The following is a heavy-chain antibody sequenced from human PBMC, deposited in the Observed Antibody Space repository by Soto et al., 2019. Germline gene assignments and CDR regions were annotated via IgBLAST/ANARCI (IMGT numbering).Heavy chain of an antibody. CDR3: ANDIIVIPGAKGIYY. V-gene: IGHV1-3*01. CDR2: INAGSGNT. J-gene: IGHJ4*02. Sequence: GASVKVSCKASGYTSTNYGMHWVRQAPGQRLEWMGWINAGSGNTKYSQKFQGRITITRDTSASTVYMELSSLRSEDTAVYYCANDIIVIPGAKGIYYCGQGALVTVYS. D-gene: IGHD2-2*01. CDR1: GYTSTNYG.